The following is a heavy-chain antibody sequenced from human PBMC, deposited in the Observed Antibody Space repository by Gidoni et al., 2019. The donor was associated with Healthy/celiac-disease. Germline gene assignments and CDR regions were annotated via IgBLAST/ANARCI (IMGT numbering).Heavy chain of an antibody. CDR3: ARQPPDIAATPFDY. CDR2: IYYSGST. D-gene: IGHD6-13*01. Sequence: GLEWIGSIYYSGSTYYNPSLKSRVTISVDTSKNQFSLKLSSVTAADTAVYYCARQPPDIAATPFDYWGQGTLVTVSS. J-gene: IGHJ4*02. V-gene: IGHV4-39*01.